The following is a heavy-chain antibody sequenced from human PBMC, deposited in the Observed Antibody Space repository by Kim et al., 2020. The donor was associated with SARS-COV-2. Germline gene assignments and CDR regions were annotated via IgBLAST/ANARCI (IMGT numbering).Heavy chain of an antibody. J-gene: IGHJ4*02. CDR2: IKQDGTEK. CDR1: GFTFGKYW. D-gene: IGHD4-17*01. Sequence: GGSLRLSCAASGFTFGKYWMNWVRQAPGKGLEWVANIKQDGTEKYYVESVKGRFTIYRDNAKNSLYLQMNSLRVEDTAVYYCADGERYFDYWGQGIPVTVSS. V-gene: IGHV3-7*01. CDR3: ADGERYFDY.